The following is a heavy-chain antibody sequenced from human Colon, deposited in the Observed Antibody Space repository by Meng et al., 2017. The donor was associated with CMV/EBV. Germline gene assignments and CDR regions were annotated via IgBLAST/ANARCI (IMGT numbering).Heavy chain of an antibody. CDR3: AKGHDSSGWYPLLGDY. V-gene: IGHV3-53*01. CDR2: IYSGGST. Sequence: GESLKISCATSGFTISSSYMAWIRQTPGKGLEWVALIYSGGSTYYADSVKGRFTISRDNSKNTLYLQMNSLRAEDTAVYYCAKGHDSSGWYPLLGDYWGQGTLVTVSS. D-gene: IGHD6-19*01. J-gene: IGHJ4*02. CDR1: GFTISSSY.